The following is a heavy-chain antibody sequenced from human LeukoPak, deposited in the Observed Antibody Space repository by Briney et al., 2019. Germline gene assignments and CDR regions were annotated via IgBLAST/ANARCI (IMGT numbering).Heavy chain of an antibody. Sequence: GGSLGLSCAASGFTFSSYAMSWVRQAPGKGLEWVSAISGSGGSTYYADSVKGRFTISRDNSKNTLYLQMNSLRAEDTAVYYCAKADILTGYPQGNYFDYWGQGTLVTVSS. V-gene: IGHV3-23*01. J-gene: IGHJ4*02. CDR3: AKADILTGYPQGNYFDY. D-gene: IGHD3-9*01. CDR1: GFTFSSYA. CDR2: ISGSGGST.